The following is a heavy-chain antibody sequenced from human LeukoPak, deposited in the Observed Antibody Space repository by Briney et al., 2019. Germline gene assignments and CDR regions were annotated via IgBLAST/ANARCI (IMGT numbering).Heavy chain of an antibody. CDR3: ARDIRYDSSGYYIPFHY. CDR2: ISGSGGST. V-gene: IGHV3-23*01. D-gene: IGHD3-22*01. Sequence: GGSLRLSCAASGFTFSSYAMSWVRQAPGEGLEWVSGISGSGGSTYYADSVKGRFTISRDNSKNTLYLQMNSLRAEDTAVYYCARDIRYDSSGYYIPFHYWGQGTLVTVSS. CDR1: GFTFSSYA. J-gene: IGHJ4*02.